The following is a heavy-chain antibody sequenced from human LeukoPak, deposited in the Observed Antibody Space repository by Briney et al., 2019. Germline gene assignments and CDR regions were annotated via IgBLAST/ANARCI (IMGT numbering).Heavy chain of an antibody. J-gene: IGHJ5*02. CDR1: GYIFTDYS. CDR3: ARDLYCNSAKCYSNWFDT. V-gene: IGHV1-2*02. Sequence: ASVKVSCTPSGYIFTDYSIHWLRQVPGQGPEWIGWINPKNGGTNYAQTFQGRVTMTRDTSITTAYMELSSLRSDDTAVYYCARDLYCNSAKCYSNWFDTWGQGTLVTVSS. CDR2: INPKNGGT. D-gene: IGHD2/OR15-2a*01.